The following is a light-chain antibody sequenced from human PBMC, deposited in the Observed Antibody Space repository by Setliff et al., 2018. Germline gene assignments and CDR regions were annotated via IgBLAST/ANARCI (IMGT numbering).Light chain of an antibody. Sequence: SALTQPAAVSGSPGQSITISCAGSNSDVGGYNYVSWYQQHPGKAPKLMIYEVTKRPSGVSDRFSGSKSGNTASLTISELQAEDEADYYCLSYTSESTHALFAGGTKVTVL. CDR1: NSDVGGYNY. CDR3: LSYTSESTHAL. V-gene: IGLV2-14*01. CDR2: EVT. J-gene: IGLJ2*01.